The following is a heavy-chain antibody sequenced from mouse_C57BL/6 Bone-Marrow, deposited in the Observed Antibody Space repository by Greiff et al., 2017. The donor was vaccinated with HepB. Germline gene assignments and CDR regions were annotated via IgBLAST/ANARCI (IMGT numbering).Heavy chain of an antibody. CDR3: ASRLLRYFDV. V-gene: IGHV1-81*01. CDR1: GYTFTSYG. J-gene: IGHJ1*03. Sequence: QVQLQQSGAELARPGASVKLSCKASGYTFTSYGISWVKQRTGQGLEWIGEIYPRSGNTYYNEKFKGKATLTADKSSSTAYMDLRSLTSEDSAVYFCASRLLRYFDVWGTGTTVTVSS. D-gene: IGHD1-1*01. CDR2: IYPRSGNT.